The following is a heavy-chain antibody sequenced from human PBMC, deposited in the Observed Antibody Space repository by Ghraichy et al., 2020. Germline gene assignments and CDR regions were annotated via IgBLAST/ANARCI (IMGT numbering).Heavy chain of an antibody. CDR2: IIPIFATT. D-gene: IGHD4-17*01. CDR3: ASGDYAPHVSMKV. CDR1: GGTFSNYA. J-gene: IGHJ6*01. V-gene: IGHV1-69*13. Sequence: SVKVSCKASGGTFSNYAFNWVRQAPGQGLEWMGEIIPIFATTHYAQKFQGRVTIAADESTSTAYMDLSSLRSDDTAVYYCASGDYAPHVSMKVWGQGTTVTVSS.